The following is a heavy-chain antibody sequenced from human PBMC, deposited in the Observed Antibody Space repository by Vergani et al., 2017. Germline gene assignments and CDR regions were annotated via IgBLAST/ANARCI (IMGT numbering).Heavy chain of an antibody. CDR3: ARDSGRESYYGMDV. J-gene: IGHJ6*02. D-gene: IGHD3-10*01. CDR2: IYYSGST. CDR1: GGSISSGGYS. Sequence: QLQLQESGSGLVKPSQTLSLTCAVSGGSISSGGYSWSWIRQPPGKGLEWIGYIYYSGSTYYNPSLKSRVTISVDTSKNQFSLKLSSVTAADTAVYYCARDSGRESYYGMDVWGQGTTVTVSS. V-gene: IGHV4-30-2*05.